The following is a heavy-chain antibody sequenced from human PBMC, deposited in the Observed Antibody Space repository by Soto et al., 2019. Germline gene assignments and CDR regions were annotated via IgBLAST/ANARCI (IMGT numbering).Heavy chain of an antibody. D-gene: IGHD3-10*01. CDR2: IYYSGST. J-gene: IGHJ6*02. CDR1: GGSISSGDYY. CDR3: ASSYYGSGSYLYYYYYGMDV. V-gene: IGHV4-30-4*01. Sequence: SETLSLTCTVSGGSISSGDYYWSWIRQPPGKGLEWIGYIYYSGSTYYNPSLKSRVTISVDTSKNQFSLKLSSVTAADTAVYYCASSYYGSGSYLYYYYYGMDVWGQGTTVTVS.